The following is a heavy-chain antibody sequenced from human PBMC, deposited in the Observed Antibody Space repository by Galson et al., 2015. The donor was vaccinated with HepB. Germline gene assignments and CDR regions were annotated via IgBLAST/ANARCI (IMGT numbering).Heavy chain of an antibody. J-gene: IGHJ4*02. Sequence: SVKVSCKASGGTFSSYTISWVRQAPGQGLEWMGRIIPILGIANYAQKFQGRVTITADKSTSTAYMELSSLRSEDTAVYYCARAYCSGGSCYPYYFDYWGQGTLVTVSS. CDR2: IIPILGIA. V-gene: IGHV1-69*02. D-gene: IGHD2-15*01. CDR3: ARAYCSGGSCYPYYFDY. CDR1: GGTFSSYT.